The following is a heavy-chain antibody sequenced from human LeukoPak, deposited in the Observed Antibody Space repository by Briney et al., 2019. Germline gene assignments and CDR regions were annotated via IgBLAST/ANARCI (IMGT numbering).Heavy chain of an antibody. J-gene: IGHJ4*02. V-gene: IGHV1-46*01. D-gene: IGHD3-10*01. CDR2: INPSGGST. CDR3: ARDYHGSGSFFSHFDY. Sequence: ASMKVSCKASGFTFTNCYIHWVRQAPGQGLEWMGIINPSGGSTSYAQKFQGRVTMTRDTSTSTVYMELSSLRSADTAVYYCARDYHGSGSFFSHFDYWGQGTLVTVSS. CDR1: GFTFTNCY.